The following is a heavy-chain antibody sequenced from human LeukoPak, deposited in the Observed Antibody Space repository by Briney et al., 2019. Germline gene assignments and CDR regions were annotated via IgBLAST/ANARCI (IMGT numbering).Heavy chain of an antibody. CDR2: IYYSGNT. Sequence: SDTLSLTCTVSGVSISSISYHWGWIRQPPGKGLEWIGSIYYSGNTYYNPSLKSRVTISVDTSKNQFSLKLNSVTAADTAVYYCVRDDGGFDYWGQGTLVTASS. J-gene: IGHJ4*02. V-gene: IGHV4-39*07. CDR3: VRDDGGFDY. CDR1: GVSISSISYH.